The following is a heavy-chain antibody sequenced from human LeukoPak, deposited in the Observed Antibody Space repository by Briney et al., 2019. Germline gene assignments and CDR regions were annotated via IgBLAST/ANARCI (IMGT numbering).Heavy chain of an antibody. Sequence: ASVKVSCKASGYTFTGYYMHWVRQAPGQGLEWMGWINPNSGGTNYAQKFQGRVTMTRDTSISTAYMELSRLRSDDTAVYYCARVGSAATLSYFDYWGQGTLVTVSS. V-gene: IGHV1-2*02. J-gene: IGHJ4*02. CDR2: INPNSGGT. CDR3: ARVGSAATLSYFDY. D-gene: IGHD2-15*01. CDR1: GYTFTGYY.